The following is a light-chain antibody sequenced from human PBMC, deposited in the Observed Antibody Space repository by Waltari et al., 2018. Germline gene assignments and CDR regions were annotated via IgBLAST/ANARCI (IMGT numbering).Light chain of an antibody. J-gene: IGKJ1*01. V-gene: IGKV2-30*01. CDR1: QGLVYRDGNPY. Sequence: DVVMTQSPLSLPVTLGQPASISCRSSQGLVYRDGNPYLHWFHQRPGQSPRRLIYKVSNRDSGVPDRFSGSGSGTDFTLKISRVEAEDVGVYYCMQGTRFWTFGQGTRVEIK. CDR3: MQGTRFWT. CDR2: KVS.